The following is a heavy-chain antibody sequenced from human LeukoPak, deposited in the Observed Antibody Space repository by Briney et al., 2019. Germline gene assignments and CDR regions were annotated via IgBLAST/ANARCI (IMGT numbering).Heavy chain of an antibody. V-gene: IGHV1-46*01. J-gene: IGHJ4*02. Sequence: GASVKVSCKASGYTFTSYYMHWVRQAPGQGLEWMGIINPSGGSTSYAQKFQGRVTMTRDTSTSTVYMEPSSLRSEDTAVYYCARDPGVRYCGGDCYDYWGQGTLVTVSS. CDR1: GYTFTSYY. D-gene: IGHD2-21*01. CDR2: INPSGGST. CDR3: ARDPGVRYCGGDCYDY.